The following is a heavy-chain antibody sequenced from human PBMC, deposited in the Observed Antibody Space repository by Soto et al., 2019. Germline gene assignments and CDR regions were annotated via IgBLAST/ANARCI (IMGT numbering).Heavy chain of an antibody. D-gene: IGHD3-22*01. V-gene: IGHV1-3*01. CDR1: GYTFTDYA. CDR2: INAGNGNT. J-gene: IGHJ4*02. CDR3: ARGSGYYYWDDY. Sequence: ASVKVSCKPSGYTFTDYAMHWVRQAPGQRLEWMGWINAGNGNTKYSQKFQGRVTITRDTSATTASMELSSLRSEDTAVYYCARGSGYYYWDDYWGQGTLVTVSS.